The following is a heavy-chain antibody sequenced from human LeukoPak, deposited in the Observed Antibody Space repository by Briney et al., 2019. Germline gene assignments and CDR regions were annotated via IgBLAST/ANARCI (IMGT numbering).Heavy chain of an antibody. CDR3: ARNPRRKQWLVHNWFDP. J-gene: IGHJ5*02. V-gene: IGHV6-1*01. D-gene: IGHD6-19*01. CDR1: GDSVSSNSAA. CDR2: TYYRSKWYN. Sequence: SQTLSLTCAISGDSVSSNSAAWNWIRQSPSRGLEWLGRTYYRSKWYNDYAVSVKSRITINPDTSKNQFSLQLNSVTPEDTAVYYCARNPRRKQWLVHNWFDPWGQGTLVTVSS.